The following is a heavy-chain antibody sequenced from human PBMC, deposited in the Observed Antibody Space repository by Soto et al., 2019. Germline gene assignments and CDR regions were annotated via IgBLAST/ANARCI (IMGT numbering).Heavy chain of an antibody. CDR1: GGSISSGGYY. CDR3: ARDRRYSGYDEYYFDY. D-gene: IGHD5-12*01. CDR2: IYYSGST. Sequence: QVQLQESGPGLVKPSQTLSLTCTVSGGSISSGGYYWSWIRQHPGKGLEWIGYIYYSGSTYYNPSLKSRVTISVDTSKTQFSLKLSSVTAADTAVYYCARDRRYSGYDEYYFDYWGQGTLVTVSS. V-gene: IGHV4-31*03. J-gene: IGHJ4*02.